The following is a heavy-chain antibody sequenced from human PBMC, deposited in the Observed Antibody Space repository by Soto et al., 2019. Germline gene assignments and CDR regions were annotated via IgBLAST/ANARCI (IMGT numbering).Heavy chain of an antibody. D-gene: IGHD4-17*01. J-gene: IGHJ4*02. Sequence: GGSLRLSCAASGFTVSSNYMSWVRQAPGKGLEWVSVIYSGGSTYYADSVKGRFTISRHNSKNTLYLQMNSLRAEDTAVYYCARVGYGDYNPYYFDYWGQGTLVTVSS. V-gene: IGHV3-53*04. CDR2: IYSGGST. CDR3: ARVGYGDYNPYYFDY. CDR1: GFTVSSNY.